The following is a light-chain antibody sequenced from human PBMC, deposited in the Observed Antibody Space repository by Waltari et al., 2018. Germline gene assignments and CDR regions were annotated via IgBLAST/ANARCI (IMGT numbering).Light chain of an antibody. V-gene: IGLV1-40*01. J-gene: IGLJ2*01. Sequence: HSVLSQPPSLAGATGQRVTISCTGCSSNIGAGSVVPWYQHLQGKVPKLLICGNAKRPSGGPGRFSGSKSGTSAYLAITGLEAEDEANYYCQWYDSSLSASLFGGGTKLTV. CDR1: SSNIGAGSV. CDR2: GNA. CDR3: QWYDSSLSASL.